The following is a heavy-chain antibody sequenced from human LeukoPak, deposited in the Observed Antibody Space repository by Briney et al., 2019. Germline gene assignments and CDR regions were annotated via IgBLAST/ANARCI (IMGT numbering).Heavy chain of an antibody. CDR1: GGSISSYY. CDR2: IYYSGST. Sequence: PSETLSLTCTVSGGSISSYYWSWIRQPPGKGLEWIGYIYYSGSTNYNPSLKSRVIISVDTSKNQFSLKLSSVTAADTAVYYCARDFLPPHYTATIRPDWYFDLWGRGTLVTVSS. CDR3: ARDFLPPHYTATIRPDWYFDL. J-gene: IGHJ2*01. V-gene: IGHV4-59*01. D-gene: IGHD5-12*01.